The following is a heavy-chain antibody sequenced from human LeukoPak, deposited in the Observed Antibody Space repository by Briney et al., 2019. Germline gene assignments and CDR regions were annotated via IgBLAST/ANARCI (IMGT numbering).Heavy chain of an antibody. J-gene: IGHJ4*02. CDR3: AKGPDWAVYSSPHPYYFDY. D-gene: IGHD6-13*01. Sequence: GGSLRLSCAASGFTFSAYAMTWVRQAPGKGLEWVSAISGSGGSTYYADSVKGRFTISRDNSKNTLYLQMNSLRAEDTAVYYCAKGPDWAVYSSPHPYYFDYWGQGTLVTVSS. V-gene: IGHV3-23*01. CDR1: GFTFSAYA. CDR2: ISGSGGST.